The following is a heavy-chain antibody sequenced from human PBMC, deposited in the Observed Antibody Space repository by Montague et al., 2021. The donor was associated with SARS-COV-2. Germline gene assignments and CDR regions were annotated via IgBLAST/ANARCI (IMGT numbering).Heavy chain of an antibody. J-gene: IGHJ5*02. D-gene: IGHD5-12*01. CDR2: INHSGTT. Sequence: SETLSLTCAVYNGSFSDYYCSWIRQPQGMGLEWIWEINHSGTTNFNPNLKSRVTMSVETSKNQFSLKLNAVAAADTAVDYCASGPPRDRGGGDTPGPFLATGVRPWGQKTRVTVSS. CDR1: NGSFSDYY. CDR3: ASGPPRDRGGGDTPGPFLATGVRP. V-gene: IGHV4-34*01.